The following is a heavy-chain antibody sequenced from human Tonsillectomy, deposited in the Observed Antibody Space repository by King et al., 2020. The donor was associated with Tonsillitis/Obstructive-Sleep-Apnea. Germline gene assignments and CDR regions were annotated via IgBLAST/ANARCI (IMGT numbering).Heavy chain of an antibody. CDR1: GGSISSSSYY. CDR3: ARQGSSSWYPGAACGPGDLDPDDAFDI. D-gene: IGHD6-13*01. Sequence: LPLQESGPGLVKPSETLSLTCTVSGGSISSSSYYWGWIRQPPGKGLEWIGSIYYSGSTYYNPSLKSRVTISVDTSKNQFSLKLSSVTAADTAVYYCARQGSSSWYPGAACGPGDLDPDDAFDIWGQGTMVTVSS. V-gene: IGHV4-39*01. J-gene: IGHJ3*02. CDR2: IYYSGST.